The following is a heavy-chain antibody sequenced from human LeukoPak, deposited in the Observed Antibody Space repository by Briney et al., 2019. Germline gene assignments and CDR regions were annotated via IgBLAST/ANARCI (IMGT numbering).Heavy chain of an antibody. CDR2: IYSDGST. D-gene: IGHD5-24*01. CDR3: ASRMAT. Sequence: GGSLRLSCAASGLIVSTNYMSWVRQAPGKGLEWVSVIYSDGSTSYADSVKGRFTISRDNSKNTLYLQMNNLRAEDTAVYYCASRMATGGQGTLVTVSS. CDR1: GLIVSTNY. V-gene: IGHV3-66*01. J-gene: IGHJ4*02.